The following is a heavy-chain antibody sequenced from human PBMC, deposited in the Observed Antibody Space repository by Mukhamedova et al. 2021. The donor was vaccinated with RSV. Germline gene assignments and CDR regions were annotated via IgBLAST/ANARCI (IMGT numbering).Heavy chain of an antibody. J-gene: IGHJ6*02. CDR3: ARAGRGDYYYGMDV. V-gene: IGHV1-3*01. D-gene: IGHD1-1*01. Sequence: QKFQGRVTITRDTSASTAYMELSSLRPEDTAVYYCARAGRGDYYYGMDVWGQGTTVTVS.